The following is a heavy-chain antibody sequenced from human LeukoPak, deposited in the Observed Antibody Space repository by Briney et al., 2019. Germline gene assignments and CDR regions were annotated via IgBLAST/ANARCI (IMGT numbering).Heavy chain of an antibody. CDR2: ISSSSSYI. V-gene: IGHV3-21*01. CDR1: GFSFSTYS. CDR3: ARDSPNEGILWWSIDY. J-gene: IGHJ4*02. Sequence: GGSLRLSCAASGFSFSTYSMNWVRQAPGKGLEWVSSISSSSSYIYYADSVKGRFTISRDNAKNSLYLQMNSLRAEDTAVYYCARDSPNEGILWWSIDYWGQGTLVTVSS. D-gene: IGHD2-21*01.